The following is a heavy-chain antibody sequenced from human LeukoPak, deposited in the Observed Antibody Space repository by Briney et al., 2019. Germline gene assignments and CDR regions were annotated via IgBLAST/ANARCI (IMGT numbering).Heavy chain of an antibody. CDR1: GGSFSGYY. Sequence: PSETLSLTCAVYGGSFSGYYWSWIRQPPGKGLEWIGEINHSGSTNYNPSLKSRVTISVDTSKNQFSLKLSSVTAADTAMYYCARREPHGDYGGKIRYYYYMDVWGNGTTITISS. CDR2: INHSGST. V-gene: IGHV4-34*01. J-gene: IGHJ6*03. CDR3: ARREPHGDYGGKIRYYYYMDV. D-gene: IGHD4-23*01.